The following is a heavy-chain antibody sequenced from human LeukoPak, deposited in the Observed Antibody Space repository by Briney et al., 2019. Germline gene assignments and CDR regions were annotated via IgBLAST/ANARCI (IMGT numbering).Heavy chain of an antibody. V-gene: IGHV3-23*01. CDR3: AKPARTDYADY. CDR1: GFTFSSYE. Sequence: GGSLRLSCAASGFTFSSYEMNWVRQAPGKGLEWVSSINGSGDRTYYADSVKGRFTISRDNSKNTLYLQMNSLRAEDTAVYYCAKPARTDYADYWGQGTLVTVSS. D-gene: IGHD1-14*01. J-gene: IGHJ4*02. CDR2: INGSGDRT.